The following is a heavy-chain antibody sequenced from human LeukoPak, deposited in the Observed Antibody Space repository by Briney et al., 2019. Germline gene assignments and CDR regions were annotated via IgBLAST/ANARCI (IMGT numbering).Heavy chain of an antibody. D-gene: IGHD3-22*01. Sequence: GASVKVSCKASGYTFTSYAMHWVCQAPGQRLEWMGWSNAGNGNTKYSQEFQGRVTITRDTSASTAYMELSSLRSDDTAVYYCASLDYYDSSGYYQFDYWGQGTLVTVSS. J-gene: IGHJ4*02. V-gene: IGHV1-3*02. CDR3: ASLDYYDSSGYYQFDY. CDR2: SNAGNGNT. CDR1: GYTFTSYA.